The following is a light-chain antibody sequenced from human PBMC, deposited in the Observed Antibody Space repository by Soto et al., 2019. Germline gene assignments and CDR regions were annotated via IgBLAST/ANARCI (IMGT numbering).Light chain of an antibody. CDR3: QQYYRSPLS. Sequence: DIVMTQSPDSLAVSLGERATLNCKSSQSVLYSLNNRNHLAWYQKKPGQPPRLLVYWASTRESGVPDRFSGSGSGTDFRLTISSLHAEDVAVYYCQQYYRSPLSFGGGTRVEIK. J-gene: IGKJ4*01. CDR1: QSVLYSLNNRNH. V-gene: IGKV4-1*01. CDR2: WAS.